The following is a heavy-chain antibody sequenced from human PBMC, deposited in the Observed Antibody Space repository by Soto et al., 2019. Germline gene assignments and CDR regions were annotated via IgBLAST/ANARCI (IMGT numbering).Heavy chain of an antibody. CDR3: AREVVGAAVYYFDY. J-gene: IGHJ4*02. CDR2: IYHSGST. D-gene: IGHD1-26*01. CDR1: GDSISSGGYS. Sequence: QLQLQESGSGLVKPSQTLSLTSAVSGDSISSGGYSWSWIRQPPGKGLEWIGYIYHSGSTYYNPSLKSRVTISVDRSKNQFSLKLSSVTAADTAVYYCAREVVGAAVYYFDYWGQGTLVTVSS. V-gene: IGHV4-30-2*01.